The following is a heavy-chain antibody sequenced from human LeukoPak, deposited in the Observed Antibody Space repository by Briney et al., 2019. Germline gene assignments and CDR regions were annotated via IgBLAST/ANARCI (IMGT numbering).Heavy chain of an antibody. CDR3: AQVRPTTVSINWFDP. Sequence: PGGSLRLSCAASGFTFSSYATSWVRQAPGKGLEWVSAISGSGGSTYYADSVKGRFTISRDNSKNTLYLQMNSLRAEDTAVYYCAQVRPTTVSINWFDPWGQGTLVTVSS. CDR2: ISGSGGST. V-gene: IGHV3-23*01. CDR1: GFTFSSYA. D-gene: IGHD4-17*01. J-gene: IGHJ5*02.